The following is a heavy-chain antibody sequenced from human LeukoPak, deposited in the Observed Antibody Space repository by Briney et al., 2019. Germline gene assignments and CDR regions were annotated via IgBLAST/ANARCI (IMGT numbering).Heavy chain of an antibody. CDR3: ARDRYFHH. J-gene: IGHJ1*01. Sequence: SETLSLTCAVYGGSFSGYYWSWIRQPPGKGLEWIGEINHSGSTNYNPSPKSRVTISLDTSKNQFSLKLSSVTAADTAVYYCARDRYFHHWGQGTLVTVSS. CDR2: INHSGST. CDR1: GGSFSGYY. V-gene: IGHV4-34*01.